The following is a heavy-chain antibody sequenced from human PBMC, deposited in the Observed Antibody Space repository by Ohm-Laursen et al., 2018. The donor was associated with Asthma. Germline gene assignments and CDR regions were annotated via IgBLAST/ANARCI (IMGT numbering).Heavy chain of an antibody. CDR1: GFTFSSFA. V-gene: IGHV3-30-3*01. J-gene: IGHJ3*02. Sequence: SLRLSCSASGFTFSSFAMHWVRQAPGKGLDWVTIITSDASKTAYADSVKGRLTISRDNSKNTLYLQMNSLRAEDTVVYYCARRDFSGGDPYAAFDIWGQGTMVTVSS. D-gene: IGHD2-21*02. CDR2: ITSDASKT. CDR3: ARRDFSGGDPYAAFDI.